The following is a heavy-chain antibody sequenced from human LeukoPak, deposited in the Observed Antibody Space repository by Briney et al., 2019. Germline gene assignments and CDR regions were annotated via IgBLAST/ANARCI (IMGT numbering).Heavy chain of an antibody. Sequence: PGGSLRLSCAVSGLXLSNYWINWVRQAPGKGLEWVANINPDGGEERYVDSVKGRFVISRDNAKNSLYLQMNSLRAEDTAVYYCAIWGADQNYWGQGTLVTVSS. CDR3: AIWGADQNY. J-gene: IGHJ4*02. CDR2: INPDGGEE. CDR1: GLXLSNYW. D-gene: IGHD3-16*01. V-gene: IGHV3-7*02.